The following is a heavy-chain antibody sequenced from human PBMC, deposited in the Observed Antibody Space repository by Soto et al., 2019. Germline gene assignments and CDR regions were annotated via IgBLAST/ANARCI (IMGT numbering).Heavy chain of an antibody. CDR2: IDPGDSYT. Sequence: GDSLKISCQGSGYSFTSYWISWVRPMPGKGLEWMGSIDPGDSYTSYSPSFQGQVTISADKSISAAYLQWSSLKASDTAMYYCNLGYCSGGSCYGESDYWGQGTLVTLSS. V-gene: IGHV5-10-1*04. CDR3: NLGYCSGGSCYGESDY. J-gene: IGHJ4*02. CDR1: GYSFTSYW. D-gene: IGHD2-15*01.